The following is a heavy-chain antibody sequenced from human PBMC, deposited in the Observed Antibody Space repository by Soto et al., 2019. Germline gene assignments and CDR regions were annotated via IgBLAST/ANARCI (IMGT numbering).Heavy chain of an antibody. D-gene: IGHD3-22*01. J-gene: IGHJ1*01. CDR2: FDPEDGET. CDR1: GYTLTELS. V-gene: IGHV1-24*01. Sequence: GASVKVSCKVSGYTLTELSMHWVRQAPGKGLEWMGGFDPEDGETIYAQKFQGRVTMTEDTSTDTAYMELSSLRSEDTAVVYCAAFYDSSGYSAFQHWGQGTLVTVS. CDR3: AAFYDSSGYSAFQH.